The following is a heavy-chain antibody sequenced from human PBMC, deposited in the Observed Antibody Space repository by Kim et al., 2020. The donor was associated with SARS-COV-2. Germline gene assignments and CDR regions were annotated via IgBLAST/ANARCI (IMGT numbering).Heavy chain of an antibody. CDR2: INHSGST. Sequence: SETLSLTCAVYGGSFSGYYWSWIRQPPGKGLEWIGEINHSGSTNYNPSLKSRVTISVDTSKNQFSLKLSSVTAADTAVYYCAREGRYYGDYQRRSRYNWFDPWGQGTLVTVSS. V-gene: IGHV4-34*01. J-gene: IGHJ5*02. D-gene: IGHD4-17*01. CDR1: GGSFSGYY. CDR3: AREGRYYGDYQRRSRYNWFDP.